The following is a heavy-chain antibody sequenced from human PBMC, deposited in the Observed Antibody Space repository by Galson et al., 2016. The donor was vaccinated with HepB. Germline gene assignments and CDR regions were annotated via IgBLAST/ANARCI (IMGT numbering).Heavy chain of an antibody. CDR3: VRIRKGMAGAVDY. J-gene: IGHJ4*02. D-gene: IGHD6-13*01. CDR1: GFSLSTNGMC. Sequence: PALVKPTQTLTLTCTFSGFSLSTNGMCVSWIRQPPGKALEWLALIDWADDKYYSTSLKTRHTISTDTSKNQVVLTMTNMDAVDTATYYCVRIRKGMAGAVDYWGQGTLVTVSS. V-gene: IGHV2-70*01. CDR2: IDWADDK.